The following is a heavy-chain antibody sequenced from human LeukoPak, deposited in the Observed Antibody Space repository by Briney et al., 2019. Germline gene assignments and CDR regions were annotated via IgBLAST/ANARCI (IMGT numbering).Heavy chain of an antibody. J-gene: IGHJ4*02. CDR3: AKDGGSSSWYYFDY. CDR2: ISGSGGST. D-gene: IGHD6-13*01. V-gene: IGHV3-23*01. Sequence: RGSLRLSCAASGFTFSSYAMSGVRRAPGKGLEWVSAISGSGGSTYYADSVKGRFTISRDNSKNTLYLQMNSLRAEDTAVYYCAKDGGSSSWYYFDYWGQGTLVTVSS. CDR1: GFTFSSYA.